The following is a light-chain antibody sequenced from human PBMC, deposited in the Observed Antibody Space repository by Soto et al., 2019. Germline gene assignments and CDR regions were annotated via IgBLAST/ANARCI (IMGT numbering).Light chain of an antibody. CDR1: SSNIRSNT. Sequence: QSVLTQPPSASGTPGQRVTISCSGSSSNIRSNTVNWYQQLPGTAPKVLVYNNNERPSGVPDRFSGSKSGASASLAISGLQSEDEADYYCGAWDDRLNGYVFGTGTKLTVL. V-gene: IGLV1-44*01. CDR3: GAWDDRLNGYV. CDR2: NNN. J-gene: IGLJ1*01.